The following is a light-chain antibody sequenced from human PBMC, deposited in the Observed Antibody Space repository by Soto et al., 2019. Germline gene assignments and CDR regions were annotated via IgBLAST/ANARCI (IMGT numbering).Light chain of an antibody. CDR2: GAS. CDR1: PSVSSTS. V-gene: IGKV3-20*01. J-gene: IGKJ1*01. CDR3: QQYAYSPVT. Sequence: EIVLTQSPGTLSLSPGERATLSCRASPSVSSTSLAWYQQRPGQAPRLLIFGASSRATDIPDRFSGSGSGTDFTVTISRLEPEDFAVYYCQQYAYSPVTFGQGTKVEIK.